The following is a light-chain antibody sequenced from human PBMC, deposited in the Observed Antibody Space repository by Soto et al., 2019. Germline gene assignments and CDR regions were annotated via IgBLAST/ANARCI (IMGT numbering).Light chain of an antibody. CDR1: AFPKKY. CDR2: EDT. CDR3: YSPDSSGGI. J-gene: IGLJ2*01. Sequence: SYELTQPPSLSVSPGQTARITCSGDAFPKKYAYWYQQRSGQAPVLVIYEDTKRPSGIPERCSGSSSGTTATLTISGAHVEDEGDYFCYSPDSSGGIFGGGTKVTVL. V-gene: IGLV3-10*01.